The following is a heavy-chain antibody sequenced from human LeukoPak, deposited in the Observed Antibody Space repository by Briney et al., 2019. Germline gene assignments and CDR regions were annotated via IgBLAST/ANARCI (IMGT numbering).Heavy chain of an antibody. Sequence: GESLKISCKGSGYSFPTYWIAWVRQMPGKGLEWMGIIYPDESNIRYSPSFQGQVTISADNTISTAYLQWSSLKASDTAMYYCARPPSRGYSSSFEYWGQGTLVTVSS. CDR3: ARPPSRGYSSSFEY. J-gene: IGHJ4*02. CDR1: GYSFPTYW. CDR2: IYPDESNI. D-gene: IGHD2-2*03. V-gene: IGHV5-51*01.